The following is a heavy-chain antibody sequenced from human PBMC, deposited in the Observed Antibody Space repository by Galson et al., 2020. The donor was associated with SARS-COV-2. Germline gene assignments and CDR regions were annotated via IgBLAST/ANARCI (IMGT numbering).Heavy chain of an antibody. J-gene: IGHJ6*02. CDR1: GFILNNKV. CDR2: IIVSGDSP. V-gene: IGHV3-23*01. D-gene: IGHD3-10*01. CDR3: MYTYGSGAGDV. Sequence: GESLKISCAVSGFILNNKVMSWVRQAPGKGLEWVSGIIVSGDSPQYADSVKGRFTISRDSARNIFFLQMNSLRVEDSALYYCMYTYGSGAGDVWGQGTTVTVSS.